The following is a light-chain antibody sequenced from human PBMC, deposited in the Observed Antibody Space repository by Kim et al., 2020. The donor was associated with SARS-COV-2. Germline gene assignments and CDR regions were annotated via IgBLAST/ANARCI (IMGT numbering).Light chain of an antibody. J-gene: IGKJ1*01. CDR1: HSVDGW. V-gene: IGKV1-5*03. Sequence: DIQMTQSPSTLSAFVGNRVTITCRASHSVDGWLAWYQQKPGKAPKLLIYQASKLASGVPSRFSGSGSGTDFTLTISNLQPDDSAIYYCKKYETYWTFGPGTKVDIK. CDR2: QAS. CDR3: KKYETYWT.